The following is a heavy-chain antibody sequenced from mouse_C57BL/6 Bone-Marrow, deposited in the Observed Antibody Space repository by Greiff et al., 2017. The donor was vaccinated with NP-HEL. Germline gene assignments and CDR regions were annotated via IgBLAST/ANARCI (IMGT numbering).Heavy chain of an antibody. J-gene: IGHJ3*01. CDR1: GFSLTSYG. CDR3: AKEVSYSNYGGTWFAY. CDR2: IWGDGST. V-gene: IGHV2-3*01. Sequence: VQLVESGPGLVAPSQSLSITCTVSGFSLTSYGVSWVRQPPGKGLEWLGVIWGDGSTNYHSALISRLSISQANSKSQVVLQLNSLQTDDTATYYCAKEVSYSNYGGTWFAYWGQGTLVTVSA. D-gene: IGHD2-5*01.